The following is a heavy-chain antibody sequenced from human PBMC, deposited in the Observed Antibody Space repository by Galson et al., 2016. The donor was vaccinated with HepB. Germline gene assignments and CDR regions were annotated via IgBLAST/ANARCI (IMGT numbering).Heavy chain of an antibody. CDR2: ISSSSRQI. CDR3: SRDSTNFDF. Sequence: SLRLSCAASGFNFKGYSMNWVRQAPGKGLEWVSSISSSSRQIQYADSIKGRFTVSRDHANNVLYLQMSGLRAGDSAVYFCSRDSTNFDFWGQGTLVTVSS. CDR1: GFNFKGYS. V-gene: IGHV3-21*01. J-gene: IGHJ4*02.